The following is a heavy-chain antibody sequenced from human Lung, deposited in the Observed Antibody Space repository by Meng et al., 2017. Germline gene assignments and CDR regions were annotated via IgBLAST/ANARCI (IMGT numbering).Heavy chain of an antibody. CDR2: ITGDGSST. D-gene: IGHD4-17*01. J-gene: IGHJ4*02. CDR3: ARGGVTTDD. V-gene: IGHV3-74*01. Sequence: GRLVEDGGGLVPPGGSLRLSCAASVFTFSTHWIHLARPAPGKGLEWVSRITGDGSSTIYAASVQGRFNMSRDNAKNTLSLQMNSLRAEDTAVYYCARGGVTTDDWGQGTLVTVSS. CDR1: VFTFSTHW.